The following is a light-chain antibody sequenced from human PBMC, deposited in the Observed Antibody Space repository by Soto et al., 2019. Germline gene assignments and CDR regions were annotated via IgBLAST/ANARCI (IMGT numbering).Light chain of an antibody. V-gene: IGLV2-14*01. CDR3: SSYTTSSTYV. J-gene: IGLJ1*01. CDR1: SSDVGTYDD. CDR2: EVT. Sequence: QSALTQPASVSASPGRSITISCTGTSSDVGTYDDVSWYRQHPGKAPKLLIYEVTNRPSGVSNRFSGSKSGNTASLTISGLQAEDEADYYCSSYTTSSTYVFGSGTKSPS.